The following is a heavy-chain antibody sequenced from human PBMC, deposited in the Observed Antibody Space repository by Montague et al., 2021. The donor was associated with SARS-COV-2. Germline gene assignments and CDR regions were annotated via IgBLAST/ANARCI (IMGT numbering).Heavy chain of an antibody. CDR3: ARDFYSNTGVGFDI. CDR2: ISYDGSNQ. V-gene: IGHV3-30*04. Sequence: SLRLSCAASGFILSSYAMHWVRQAPCKGLEWVAVISYDGSNQHYXDSXRGRFTISRDNSKNTLYVQMNSLRVEDSAVYYCARDFYSNTGVGFDIWGQGTMVTVSS. CDR1: GFILSSYA. J-gene: IGHJ3*02. D-gene: IGHD2/OR15-2a*01.